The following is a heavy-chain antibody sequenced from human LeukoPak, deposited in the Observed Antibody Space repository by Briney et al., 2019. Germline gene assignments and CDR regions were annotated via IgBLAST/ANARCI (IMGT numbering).Heavy chain of an antibody. D-gene: IGHD3-3*01. Sequence: GGSLRLSCAASGFTFSSYSMNWVRQAPGKGLEWASYISSSSSTIYYADSVKGRFTISRDNAKNSLYLQMNSLRAEDTAVYYCASVPFWSGTSEFDPWGQGTLVTVSS. V-gene: IGHV3-48*01. CDR1: GFTFSSYS. CDR3: ASVPFWSGTSEFDP. J-gene: IGHJ5*02. CDR2: ISSSSSTI.